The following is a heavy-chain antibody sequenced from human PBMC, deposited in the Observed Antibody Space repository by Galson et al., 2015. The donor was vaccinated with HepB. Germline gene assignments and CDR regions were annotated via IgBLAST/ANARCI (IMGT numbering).Heavy chain of an antibody. CDR2: ISYDGSNK. CDR1: GFTFSSYA. V-gene: IGHV3-30-3*01. Sequence: SLRLSCAASGFTFSSYAMHWVRQAPGKGLEWVAVISYDGSNKYYADSVKGRFTISRDNSKNTLYLQMNSLRAEDTAVYYCARRGELPAILTGYSDYYGMDVWGQGTTVTVSS. D-gene: IGHD3-9*01. CDR3: ARRGELPAILTGYSDYYGMDV. J-gene: IGHJ6*02.